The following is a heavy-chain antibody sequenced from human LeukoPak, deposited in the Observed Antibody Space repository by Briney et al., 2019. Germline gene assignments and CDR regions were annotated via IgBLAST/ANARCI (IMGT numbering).Heavy chain of an antibody. Sequence: PSGGSLRLSCAASGFTFSSYEMNWVRQAPGKGLEWVSYISSSGSTIYYADSVKGRFTISRDNAKNSLYLQMNSLRAEDTAVYYCASAVAGEDFDYWGQGTLVTVSS. V-gene: IGHV3-48*03. CDR3: ASAVAGEDFDY. D-gene: IGHD6-19*01. CDR1: GFTFSSYE. J-gene: IGHJ4*02. CDR2: ISSSGSTI.